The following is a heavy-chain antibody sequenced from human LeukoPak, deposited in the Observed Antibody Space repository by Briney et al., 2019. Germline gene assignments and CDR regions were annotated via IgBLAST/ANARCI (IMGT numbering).Heavy chain of an antibody. J-gene: IGHJ4*02. CDR2: INPNSGGT. CDR3: ARALSGYYGYYFDY. V-gene: IGHV1-2*02. Sequence: ASVKVSCKTSGYTFIGYYMHWVRQAPGQGLEWMGWINPNSGGTNYAQKFQGRVTMTRDTSISTAYMELSRLRSDDTAVYYCARALSGYYGYYFDYWGQGTLVTVSS. D-gene: IGHD3-22*01. CDR1: GYTFIGYY.